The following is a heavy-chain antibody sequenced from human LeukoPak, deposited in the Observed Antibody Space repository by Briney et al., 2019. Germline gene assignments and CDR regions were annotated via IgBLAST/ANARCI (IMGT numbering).Heavy chain of an antibody. Sequence: SETLSLTCSVSGGSISSSRHYWAWIRQPPGKGLEWIGTIDHSGSTYYNPSLKSRVTISVDTSKNQFSLKLSSVTAADTAVYYCARLDSSSSSGDYWGQGTLVTVSS. D-gene: IGHD6-6*01. CDR2: IDHSGST. CDR1: GGSISSSRHY. CDR3: ARLDSSSSSGDY. J-gene: IGHJ4*02. V-gene: IGHV4-39*01.